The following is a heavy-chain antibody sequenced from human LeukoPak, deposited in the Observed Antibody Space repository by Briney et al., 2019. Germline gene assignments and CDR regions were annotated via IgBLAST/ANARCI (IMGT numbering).Heavy chain of an antibody. CDR2: ISYDGSNK. CDR1: GFTFSSHG. J-gene: IGHJ4*02. V-gene: IGHV3-30*18. CDR3: AKSGLAAAGQRGYFDY. D-gene: IGHD6-13*01. Sequence: PGGPLRLSCAASGFTFSSHGMHWVRQAPGKGLEWVAVISYDGSNKYYADSVKGRFTISRDDSKNTLYLQVNSLRADDTAVYYCAKSGLAAAGQRGYFDYWGQGTLVTVSS.